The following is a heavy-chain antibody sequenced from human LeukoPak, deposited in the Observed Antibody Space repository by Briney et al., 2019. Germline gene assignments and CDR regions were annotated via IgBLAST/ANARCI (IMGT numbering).Heavy chain of an antibody. J-gene: IGHJ4*02. V-gene: IGHV3-7*01. Sequence: GGSLRLSCVASGFTFSSYWMSWVRQAPGKGLEWVANIKQDGSEKYYVDSVKGRFTISRDNAKNSLYLQMNSLRAEDTAVYYCAREEDYDSSGYYQDYWGQGTLVTVSS. CDR2: IKQDGSEK. CDR1: GFTFSSYW. CDR3: AREEDYDSSGYYQDY. D-gene: IGHD3-22*01.